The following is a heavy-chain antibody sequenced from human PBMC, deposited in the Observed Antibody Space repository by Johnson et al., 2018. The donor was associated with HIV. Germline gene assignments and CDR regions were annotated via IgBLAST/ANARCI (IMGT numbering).Heavy chain of an antibody. CDR3: ARDLRGGAIDGFDI. J-gene: IGHJ3*02. Sequence: QVQLVESGGGLVQPGGSLRLACAASGLTVSSNYMSWVRQAPGKGLEWVSYISGSGSYRDYSDSVKGRFTISRDNAKNSLFLQMNSLRAEDTAVYYCARDLRGGAIDGFDIWGQGTKVTVAS. CDR1: GLTVSSNY. V-gene: IGHV3-11*04. CDR2: ISGSGSYR. D-gene: IGHD3-16*01.